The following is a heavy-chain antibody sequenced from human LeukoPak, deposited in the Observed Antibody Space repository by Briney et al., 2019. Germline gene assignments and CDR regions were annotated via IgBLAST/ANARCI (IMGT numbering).Heavy chain of an antibody. CDR1: SDSISDYY. Sequence: SETLSLTCTVSSDSISDYYWGWIRQAPGKGLEWIGSIHYSGSTYYNPPLKSRVTISVDASKNQFSLKLSSVTAADTAVYYCARRNYDSSGYLYYFDYWGQGTLVTVSS. CDR2: IHYSGST. V-gene: IGHV4-39*01. CDR3: ARRNYDSSGYLYYFDY. D-gene: IGHD3-22*01. J-gene: IGHJ4*02.